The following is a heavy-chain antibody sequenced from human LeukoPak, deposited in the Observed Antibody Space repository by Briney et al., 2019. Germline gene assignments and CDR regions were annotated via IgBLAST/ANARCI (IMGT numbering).Heavy chain of an antibody. V-gene: IGHV3-74*01. D-gene: IGHD3-16*01. Sequence: PGGSLRLSCAASGFTFSSYWMHWVRQGPGIGLVWVSRINGEGSIVNYADSVKGRFTISRDNAKNTLDLQMNSLRVEDTAVYFCAREWGNSVLPLDYRGQGTLVTVSP. CDR1: GFTFSSYW. J-gene: IGHJ4*02. CDR2: INGEGSIV. CDR3: AREWGNSVLPLDY.